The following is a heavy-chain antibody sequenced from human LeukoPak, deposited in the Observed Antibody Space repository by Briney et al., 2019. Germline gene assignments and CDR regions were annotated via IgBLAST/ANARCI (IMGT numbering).Heavy chain of an antibody. J-gene: IGHJ4*02. Sequence: SETLSLTCGVYGGSFSDYYWSWIRQPPGKGLEWIGEINHSGSTNYNPSLKSRVTISVDTSKNQFSLKLSSVTAADTAVYYCARTWIPVPFDYWGQGTLVTVSS. V-gene: IGHV4-34*01. D-gene: IGHD5-18*01. CDR1: GGSFSDYY. CDR3: ARTWIPVPFDY. CDR2: INHSGST.